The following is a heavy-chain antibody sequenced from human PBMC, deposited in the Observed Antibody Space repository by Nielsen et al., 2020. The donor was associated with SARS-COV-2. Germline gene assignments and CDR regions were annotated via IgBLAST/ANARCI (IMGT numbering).Heavy chain of an antibody. CDR1: GFNFRGYW. CDR3: AKDPSDGYSSSWYFDY. CDR2: IKLDGSEK. J-gene: IGHJ4*02. V-gene: IGHV3-7*03. D-gene: IGHD6-13*01. Sequence: GGSLRLSCVVSGFNFRGYWMTWVRQAPGKGLEWVGNIKLDGSEKYYVDSVKGRFTISRDNARNTLYLQMNSLRAEDTAVYYCAKDPSDGYSSSWYFDYWGQGTLVTVSS.